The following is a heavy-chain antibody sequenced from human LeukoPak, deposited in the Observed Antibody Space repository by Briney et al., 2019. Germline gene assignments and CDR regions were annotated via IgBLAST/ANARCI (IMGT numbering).Heavy chain of an antibody. Sequence: GGSLRLSCAASGFTFSSYWMSWVRQAPGKGLEWVANIKQDGSEKYYVDSVKGRFTISRDNAKNSLYLQMNNLRAEDTAVYYCARDGAESYYDSSGYPYYYYYYMDVWGKGTTVTVSS. CDR1: GFTFSSYW. CDR2: IKQDGSEK. V-gene: IGHV3-7*01. CDR3: ARDGAESYYDSSGYPYYYYYYMDV. D-gene: IGHD3-22*01. J-gene: IGHJ6*03.